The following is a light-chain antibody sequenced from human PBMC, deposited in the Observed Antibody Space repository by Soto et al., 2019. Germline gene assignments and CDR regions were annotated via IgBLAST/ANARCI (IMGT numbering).Light chain of an antibody. CDR1: NIGNKS. CDR2: HDK. J-gene: IGLJ1*01. CDR3: QVCERFSDHNFV. V-gene: IGLV3-21*02. Sequence: YEPTHLPSVSPSPGHTASLTYGGDNIGNKSVHSYQQRPGQAHVLVVYHDKKRPSGIPERFSGSTSGNTATLTISRVETGDEADYYCQVCERFSDHNFVFGDGTKVTVL.